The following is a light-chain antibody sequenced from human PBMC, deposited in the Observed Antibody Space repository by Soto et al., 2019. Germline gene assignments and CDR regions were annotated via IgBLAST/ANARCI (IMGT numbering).Light chain of an antibody. CDR1: QSVSSY. CDR2: DAS. Sequence: EIVLTQSPVTLSLSPGERATLSCRASQSVSSYLAWFQQKPGQAPRLLIYDASKRATGIPARFSGRGSGTDFPLTSSSLEPEDFAVYYWQQRSNWPPSFGGGTNVEIK. J-gene: IGKJ4*01. CDR3: QQRSNWPPS. V-gene: IGKV3-11*01.